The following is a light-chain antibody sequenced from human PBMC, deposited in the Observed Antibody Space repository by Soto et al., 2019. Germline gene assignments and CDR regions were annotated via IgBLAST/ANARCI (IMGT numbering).Light chain of an antibody. CDR3: AAWDDSLSGWV. V-gene: IGLV1-47*01. J-gene: IGLJ3*02. CDR2: RNN. CDR1: SSDVGGYKY. Sequence: QSVLTQPASVSGSPGQSITISCTGTSSDVGGYKYVSWYQQHPDKAPKLIIYRNNQRPSGVPDRFSGSKSGTSASLAISGLPSEDEADYYCAAWDDSLSGWVFGGGTQLTVL.